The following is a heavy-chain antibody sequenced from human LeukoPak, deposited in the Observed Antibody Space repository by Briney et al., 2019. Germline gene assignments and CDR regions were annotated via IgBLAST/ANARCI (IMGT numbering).Heavy chain of an antibody. J-gene: IGHJ5*02. V-gene: IGHV3-7*01. CDR1: GFTFSSYW. Sequence: GGSLRLSCAASGFTFSSYWMTWVRQAPGKGPEWVANIKQDGSDKYYVDSVKGRFTISRDNAKNSPYLQMNSLRAEDTAVYYCARGIQTGVDWFDPWGQGTLVTVSS. CDR2: IKQDGSDK. D-gene: IGHD1-14*01. CDR3: ARGIQTGVDWFDP.